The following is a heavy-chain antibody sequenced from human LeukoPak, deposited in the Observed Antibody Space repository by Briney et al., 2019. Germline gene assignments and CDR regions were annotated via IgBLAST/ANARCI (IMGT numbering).Heavy chain of an antibody. CDR2: IHYSGST. V-gene: IGHV4-59*08. J-gene: IGHJ6*02. Sequence: SETLSLTCTVSGGSISSYYWSWIRQPPGKGLEWIGYIHYSGSTNYNPSLKSRVTISVDTSKNQFSLKLSSVTAADTAVYYCARHIVVVPADSDYYYYYGMDVWGQGTTVTVSS. D-gene: IGHD2-2*01. CDR3: ARHIVVVPADSDYYYYYGMDV. CDR1: GGSISSYY.